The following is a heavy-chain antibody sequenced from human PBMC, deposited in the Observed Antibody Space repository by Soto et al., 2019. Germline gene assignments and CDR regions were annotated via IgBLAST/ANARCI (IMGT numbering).Heavy chain of an antibody. CDR1: GFTFSTYT. J-gene: IGHJ4*02. CDR3: PKELRRNSSPY. D-gene: IGHD3-16*01. V-gene: IGHV3-23*01. CDR2: ITSNGDNR. Sequence: GMSLRLSCAASGFTFSTYTMHWVRQAPGKGLEWVSGITSNGDNRYYADSVKGRFTISRDNSKNTLYLQMNSLRADDTAVYYCPKELRRNSSPYWGQGTLVNVSS.